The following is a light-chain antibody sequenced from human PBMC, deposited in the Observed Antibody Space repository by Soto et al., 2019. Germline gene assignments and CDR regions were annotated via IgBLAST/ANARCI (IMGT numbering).Light chain of an antibody. V-gene: IGKV4-1*01. Sequence: DIVMTQSPDSLAVSLVERATINCKSSHTVLDSSNNKDYLTWYQQKPGQPPKLLIYWASTREFGVPDRFSGSGSGTDFTLTISSLQAEDVAVYYCQQYYSTPRTFGHGTKVDI. J-gene: IGKJ1*01. CDR3: QQYYSTPRT. CDR2: WAS. CDR1: HTVLDSSNNKDY.